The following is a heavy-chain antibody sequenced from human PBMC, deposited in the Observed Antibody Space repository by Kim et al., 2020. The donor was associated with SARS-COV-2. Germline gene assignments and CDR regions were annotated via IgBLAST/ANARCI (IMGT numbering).Heavy chain of an antibody. J-gene: IGHJ4*02. Sequence: GGSLRLSCAASGFTFDDYAMHWVRQAPGKGLEWVSGISWNSGSIGYADSVKGRFTISRDNAKNSLYLQMNSLRAEDTALYYCAKSKSGSLGPYFDYWGQGTLVTVSS. CDR2: ISWNSGSI. CDR3: AKSKSGSLGPYFDY. D-gene: IGHD1-26*01. V-gene: IGHV3-9*01. CDR1: GFTFDDYA.